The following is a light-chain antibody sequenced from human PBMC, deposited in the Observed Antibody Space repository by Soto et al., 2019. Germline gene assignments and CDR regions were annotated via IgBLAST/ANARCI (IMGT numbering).Light chain of an antibody. CDR2: EVS. Sequence: QSALTKPASVSGSPGQSITISCTGTSSDVGGYSYVSWYQQHPGKAPKLMIYEVSNRPSGVSNRFSGSKSGNTASLTISGFPAEDEADYYCSSYTSSSIDYVFGTGTKVTVL. J-gene: IGLJ1*01. CDR1: SSDVGGYSY. CDR3: SSYTSSSIDYV. V-gene: IGLV2-14*01.